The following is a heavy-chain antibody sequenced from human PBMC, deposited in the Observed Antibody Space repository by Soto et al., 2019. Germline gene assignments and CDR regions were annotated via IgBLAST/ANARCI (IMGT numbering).Heavy chain of an antibody. J-gene: IGHJ6*02. CDR2: IDWDDDK. CDR3: ARASELYYSMDV. D-gene: IGHD3-10*01. CDR1: GFSLSTSGMC. V-gene: IGHV2-70*01. Sequence: SCPTLVNPTQTLTLTCTFSGFSLSTSGMCXSWIRQPPGKALEWLALIDWDDDKYYSTSLKTRLTISKDTSKNQVVLTMTNMDPVDTATYYCARASELYYSMDVWGQGPTVTVSS.